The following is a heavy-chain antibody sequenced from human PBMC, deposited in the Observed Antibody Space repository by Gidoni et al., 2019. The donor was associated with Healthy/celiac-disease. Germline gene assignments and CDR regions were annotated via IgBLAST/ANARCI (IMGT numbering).Heavy chain of an antibody. CDR3: AREDGVGKNHYYYYGMDV. CDR1: GGSISSGDYY. V-gene: IGHV4-30-4*01. J-gene: IGHJ6*02. Sequence: QVQLQESGPGLVKPSQTLSLTCTVSGGSISSGDYYWCWIRQPPGKGLEWIGYIYYSGSTYYNPSLKSRVTISVDTSKNQFSLKLSSVTAADTAVYYCAREDGVGKNHYYYYGMDVWGQGTTVTVSS. CDR2: IYYSGST.